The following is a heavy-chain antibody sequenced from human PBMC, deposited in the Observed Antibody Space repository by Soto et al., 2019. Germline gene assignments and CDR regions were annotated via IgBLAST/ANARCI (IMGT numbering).Heavy chain of an antibody. Sequence: CKASGYSFTDYWIGWVRQMPGKGLEWMGIIYPGDSDTKYSPSFQGQVTISADKSISTAYLQWSSLKASDTAMYYCARLGDIVLVPAAPRFYGMDVWGQGTTVTVSS. CDR2: IYPGDSDT. CDR3: ARLGDIVLVPAAPRFYGMDV. J-gene: IGHJ6*02. D-gene: IGHD2-2*01. CDR1: GYSFTDYW. V-gene: IGHV5-51*01.